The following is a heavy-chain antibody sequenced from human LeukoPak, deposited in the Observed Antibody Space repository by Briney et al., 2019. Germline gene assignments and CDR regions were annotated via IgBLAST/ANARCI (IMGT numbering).Heavy chain of an antibody. J-gene: IGHJ6*03. CDR2: ISYDGSNK. CDR1: GFTFSSYA. V-gene: IGHV3-30*04. D-gene: IGHD6-6*01. CDR3: ARDPVAAPYYYMDV. Sequence: PGRSLRLSCAASGFTFSSYAMHWVRQAPGKGLEWVAVISYDGSNKYYADSVKGRFTISRDNSKNTLYLQMNSLRAEDTAVYYCARDPVAAPYYYMDVWGKGTTVTVSS.